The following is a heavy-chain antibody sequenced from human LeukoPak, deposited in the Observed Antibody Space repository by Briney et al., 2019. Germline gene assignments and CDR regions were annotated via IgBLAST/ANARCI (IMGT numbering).Heavy chain of an antibody. V-gene: IGHV3-21*01. Sequence: GGSLRLSCAASGFTFSSYSMNWVRQAPGKGLEWVSSISSSSSYIYYAGSVKGRFTISRDNAKNSLYLQMNSLRAEDTAVYYCARVNSWNYYYYYYYMDVWGKGTTVTVSS. CDR1: GFTFSSYS. D-gene: IGHD1-1*01. CDR2: ISSSSSYI. CDR3: ARVNSWNYYYYYYYMDV. J-gene: IGHJ6*03.